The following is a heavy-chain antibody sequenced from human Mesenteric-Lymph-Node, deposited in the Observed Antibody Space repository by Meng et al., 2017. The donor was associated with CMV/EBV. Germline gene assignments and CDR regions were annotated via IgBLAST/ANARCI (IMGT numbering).Heavy chain of an antibody. J-gene: IGHJ4*02. CDR3: ARVGCGITSCYRD. Sequence: ASVQVSCKASGYTFTNYDINWVRQATGQGLEWMGWVRPDSGRTGYAQKFHGRVSITRDTSISTAYMELSSLTSEDTAVYYCARVGCGITSCYRDWGQGTLVTVSS. D-gene: IGHD2-2*01. CDR1: GYTFTNYD. CDR2: VRPDSGRT. V-gene: IGHV1-8*03.